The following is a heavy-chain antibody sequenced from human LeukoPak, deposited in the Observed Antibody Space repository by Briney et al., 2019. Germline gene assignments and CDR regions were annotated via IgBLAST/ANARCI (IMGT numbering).Heavy chain of an antibody. CDR2: IWYDGSNK. D-gene: IGHD2-21*02. CDR3: ARDILSAYCGGDCYPLYGMDV. J-gene: IGHJ6*02. V-gene: IGHV3-33*01. CDR1: EFTFSSYG. Sequence: GGSLRLSCAASEFTFSSYGMHWVRQAPGKGLEWVAVIWYDGSNKYYADSVKGRFTISRDNSKNMLYLQMNSLRAEDTAVYYCARDILSAYCGGDCYPLYGMDVWGQGTTVTVSS.